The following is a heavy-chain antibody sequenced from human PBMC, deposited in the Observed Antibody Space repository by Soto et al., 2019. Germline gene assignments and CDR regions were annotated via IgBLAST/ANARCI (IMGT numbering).Heavy chain of an antibody. CDR2: IKQDGSEK. Sequence: GGSLRLSCAASGFTFSSYWMSWVRQAPGKGLEWVANIKQDGSEKYYVASVKGRFTISRDNAKNSLYLQMNSLRAEDTAVYYCATAGFGGHDAFDIWGQGTMVTVSS. CDR3: ATAGFGGHDAFDI. D-gene: IGHD2-15*01. CDR1: GFTFSSYW. J-gene: IGHJ3*02. V-gene: IGHV3-7*05.